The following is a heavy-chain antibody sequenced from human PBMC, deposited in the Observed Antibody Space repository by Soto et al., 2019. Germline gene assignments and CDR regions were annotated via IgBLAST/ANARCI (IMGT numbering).Heavy chain of an antibody. V-gene: IGHV5-51*01. J-gene: IGHJ4*02. D-gene: IGHD3-16*01. CDR3: ARWDPTGYECVFDC. CDR2: IFPRDSDT. CDR1: GYSFTNYL. Sequence: GESLKISCRGSGYSFTNYLIGWVRQMPGKGLEWMGIIFPRDSDTRYSPSFQGEVKISADKSITTAYLQWNSLKASDTAIYYCARWDPTGYECVFDCCRRVSLVTV.